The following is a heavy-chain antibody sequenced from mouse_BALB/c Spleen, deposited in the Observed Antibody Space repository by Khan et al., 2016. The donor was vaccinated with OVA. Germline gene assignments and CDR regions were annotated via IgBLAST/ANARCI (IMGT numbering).Heavy chain of an antibody. Sequence: QVRLQQSGAELARPGASVKMSCKASGYTFASYTIHWIKQRPGQGLEWIGYINPSNGYTNYNQKFKDKATLTADKSSTTAYMQLSSLTSDDSAVYNCGRDSAYDRNDGGFGYWGQGTLVTVSA. CDR1: GYTFASYT. CDR2: INPSNGYT. D-gene: IGHD2-14*01. J-gene: IGHJ3*01. CDR3: GRDSAYDRNDGGFGY. V-gene: IGHV1-4*01.